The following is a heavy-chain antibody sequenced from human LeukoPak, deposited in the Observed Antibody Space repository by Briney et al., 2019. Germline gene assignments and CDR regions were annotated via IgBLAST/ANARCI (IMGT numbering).Heavy chain of an antibody. CDR1: GFTFSNYA. V-gene: IGHV3-23*01. CDR3: ARRYCSSTSCLFDY. D-gene: IGHD2-2*01. CDR2: INVSGGST. J-gene: IGHJ4*02. Sequence: GGSLRLSCAASGFTFSNYAMSWVRQAPGKGLEWVSGINVSGGSTFYADSVRGRFTISRDNSKNTLYLQMNSLRAEDTAVYYCARRYCSSTSCLFDYWGQGTLVTVSS.